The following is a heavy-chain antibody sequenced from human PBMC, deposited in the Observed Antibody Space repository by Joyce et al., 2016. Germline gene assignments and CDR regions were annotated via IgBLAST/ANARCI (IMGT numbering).Heavy chain of an antibody. CDR1: GLTLSNYG. CDR3: AKILTAGYSSGWFLDY. V-gene: IGHV3-30*18. CDR2: MSYDGVYK. Sequence: QVQLVESGGGVVQPGRSLRLSCTASGLTLSNYGVHWVRQGPGKGLGWVAVMSYDGVYKYYSDSVKGRFTISRDNSRDTLFLEMNSLGAEDTAVYYCAKILTAGYSSGWFLDYWGQGTLVTVSS. D-gene: IGHD6-25*01. J-gene: IGHJ4*02.